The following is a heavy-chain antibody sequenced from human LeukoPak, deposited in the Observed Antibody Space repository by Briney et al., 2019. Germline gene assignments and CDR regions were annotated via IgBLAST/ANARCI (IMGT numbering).Heavy chain of an antibody. J-gene: IGHJ6*03. V-gene: IGHV4-39*07. CDR3: AKEVAARPAYYYYMGV. Sequence: SETLSLTCTVSGASISTNSYYWGWIRQPPGKGLEWIGSIYHSGSTYYNPSLSSRVTISIDTSKNQFSLKLSSVTAADTAVYYCAKEVAARPAYYYYMGVWGKGTTVTVSS. D-gene: IGHD6-6*01. CDR1: GASISTNSYY. CDR2: IYHSGST.